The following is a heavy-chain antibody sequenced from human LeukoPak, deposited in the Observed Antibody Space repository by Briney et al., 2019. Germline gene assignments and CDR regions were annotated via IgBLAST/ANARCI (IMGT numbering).Heavy chain of an antibody. J-gene: IGHJ4*02. CDR1: GGTFSSYA. CDR2: IIPIFGTA. D-gene: IGHD3-22*01. V-gene: IGHV1-69*05. CDR3: ASTRQRYDSSGIGSFDY. Sequence: SVKVSCKASGGTFSSYAISWVRQAPGQGLEWMGGIIPIFGTANYAQKFQGRVTITTDESTSTAYMELSSLRSEDTAVYYCASTRQRYDSSGIGSFDYWGQGTLVTVSS.